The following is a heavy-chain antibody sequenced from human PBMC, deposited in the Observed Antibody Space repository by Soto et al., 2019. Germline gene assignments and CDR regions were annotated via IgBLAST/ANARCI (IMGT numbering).Heavy chain of an antibody. CDR1: GYTFTGYY. CDR2: INPNSGGT. D-gene: IGHD6-13*01. CDR3: ARLIAAAGRGREYFDY. V-gene: IGHV1-2*02. Sequence: ASVKVSCKASGYTFTGYYMHWVRQAPGQGLEWMGWINPNSGGTNYAQKFQGRVTMTRDTSISTAYMELSRLRSDDTAVYYCARLIAAAGRGREYFDYWGQGTLVTVSS. J-gene: IGHJ4*02.